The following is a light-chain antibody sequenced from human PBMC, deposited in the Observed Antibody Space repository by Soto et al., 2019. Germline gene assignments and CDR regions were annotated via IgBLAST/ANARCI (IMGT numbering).Light chain of an antibody. CDR1: QSLSYTY. V-gene: IGKV3-20*01. J-gene: IGKJ3*01. CDR3: QQYDRSPRT. Sequence: EIVLTQSPGTLSLSPGERATLSCRASQSLSYTYIAWYQQKPGQAPRLLIYGASSRATGIPDRFSGSGSGTDFTLTISRLEPEDFAVYYCQQYDRSPRTFGPGTTVDIK. CDR2: GAS.